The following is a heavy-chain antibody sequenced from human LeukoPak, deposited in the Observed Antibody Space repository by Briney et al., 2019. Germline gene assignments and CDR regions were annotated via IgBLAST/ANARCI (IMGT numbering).Heavy chain of an antibody. V-gene: IGHV4-61*08. CDR1: GGSISSGGYY. D-gene: IGHD6-13*01. J-gene: IGHJ4*02. CDR2: IYYSGST. CDR3: ARVSAGPEIDY. Sequence: SETLSLTCTVSGGSISSGGYYWSWIRQPPGKGLEWIGYIYYSGSTNYNPSLKSRVTISVDTSKNQFSLKLSSVTAADTAVYYCARVSAGPEIDYWGQGTLVTVSS.